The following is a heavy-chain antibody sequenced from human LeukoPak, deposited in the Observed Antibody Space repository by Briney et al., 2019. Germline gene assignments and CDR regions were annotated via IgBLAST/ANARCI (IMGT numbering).Heavy chain of an antibody. CDR3: ARQTDTAKGWFDP. CDR2: IYYSGST. J-gene: IGHJ5*02. CDR1: GGSISSSSYY. V-gene: IGHV4-39*01. D-gene: IGHD5-18*01. Sequence: PSETASLTCTVSGGSISSSSYYWGWIRQPPGKGLEWIGSIYYSGSTYYNPSLKSRVTISVDTSKNQFSLKLSSVTAADTAVYYCARQTDTAKGWFDPWGQGTLGTVSS.